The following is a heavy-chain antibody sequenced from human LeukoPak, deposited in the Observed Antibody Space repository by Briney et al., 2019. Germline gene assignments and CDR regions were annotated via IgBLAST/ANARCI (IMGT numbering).Heavy chain of an antibody. J-gene: IGHJ4*02. D-gene: IGHD6-19*01. CDR2: IYYSGST. Sequence: PSETLSLTCTVSGGSISSYYWSWIRQPPGKGLEWIGYIYYSGSTNHNPSLKSRVTISVDTSKNQFSLKLSSVTAADTAVYYCAREFLEYSSGWPYYFDYWGQGTLVTVSS. CDR1: GGSISSYY. V-gene: IGHV4-59*12. CDR3: AREFLEYSSGWPYYFDY.